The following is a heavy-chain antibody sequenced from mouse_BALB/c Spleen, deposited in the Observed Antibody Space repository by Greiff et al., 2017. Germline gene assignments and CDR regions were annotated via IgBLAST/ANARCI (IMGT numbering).Heavy chain of an antibody. V-gene: IGHV3-2*02. D-gene: IGHD1-1*01. Sequence: EVQLQQSGPGLVKPSQSLSLTCTVTGYSITSDYAWYWIRQFPGNKLEWMGYISYSGSTSYNPSLKSRISITRDTSKNQFFLQLNSVTTEDTATYYCARTQPFYYGSSYDYWGQGTTLTVSS. J-gene: IGHJ2*01. CDR1: GYSITSDYA. CDR2: ISYSGST. CDR3: ARTQPFYYGSSYDY.